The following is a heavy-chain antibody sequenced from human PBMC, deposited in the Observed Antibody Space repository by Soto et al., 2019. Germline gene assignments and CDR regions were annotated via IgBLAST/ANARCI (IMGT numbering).Heavy chain of an antibody. Sequence: SETLSLTCIVSGGSIDSSSFYWGWIRQPPGKGLEWIGSIYYSGTTYYNPSLKSRVTMSVDMSKNQFSLRLSSVTAADTAVYYCARPPSPHQPRRPRVYYGFWGQGTLVTVSS. V-gene: IGHV4-39*01. D-gene: IGHD2-2*01. J-gene: IGHJ4*02. CDR3: ARPPSPHQPRRPRVYYGF. CDR2: IYYSGTT. CDR1: GGSIDSSSFY.